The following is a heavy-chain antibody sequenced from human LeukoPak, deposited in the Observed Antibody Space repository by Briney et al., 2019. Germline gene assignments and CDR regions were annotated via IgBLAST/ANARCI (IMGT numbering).Heavy chain of an antibody. D-gene: IGHD3-3*01. CDR3: ARDTSRGFSGFCDY. J-gene: IGHJ4*02. V-gene: IGHV3-64*01. CDR1: GFTYSSYA. Sequence: GGSLRLXCAASGFTYSSYAMHWVRRAPGKGLESVSAISSNGGSTYYANSVKGRFTISRDNSKNTLYLQMGSLRAEDMAVYYCARDTSRGFSGFCDYWGQGTLVTVSS. CDR2: ISSNGGST.